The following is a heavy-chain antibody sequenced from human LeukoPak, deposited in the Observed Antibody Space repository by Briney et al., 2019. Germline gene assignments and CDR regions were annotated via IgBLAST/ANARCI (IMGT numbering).Heavy chain of an antibody. CDR3: AREGYYGSGSHDY. D-gene: IGHD3-10*01. CDR1: GFTFSSYS. J-gene: IGHJ4*02. Sequence: GGSLRLSCAASGFTFSSYSMNWVRQAPGKGLEWVSYISSSGSTIYYADSVKGRFTISRDNAKNSLYLQMNSLRAEDTAVYYCAREGYYGSGSHDYWGQGTLVTVSS. V-gene: IGHV3-48*04. CDR2: ISSSGSTI.